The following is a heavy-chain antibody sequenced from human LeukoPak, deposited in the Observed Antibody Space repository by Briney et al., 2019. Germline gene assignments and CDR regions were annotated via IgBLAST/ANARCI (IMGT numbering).Heavy chain of an antibody. J-gene: IGHJ4*02. CDR3: ARGAHYYDTSGYLMPLNY. Sequence: PSETLSLTCTVSGGSISSYYWSWIRQPPGKGLEWIGYIYYSGSTNYNPSLKRRVTISVDTSKTQFSLKLSSVTAADTAVYYCARGAHYYDTSGYLMPLNYWGQGTLVTVSS. CDR1: GGSISSYY. D-gene: IGHD3-22*01. V-gene: IGHV4-59*01. CDR2: IYYSGST.